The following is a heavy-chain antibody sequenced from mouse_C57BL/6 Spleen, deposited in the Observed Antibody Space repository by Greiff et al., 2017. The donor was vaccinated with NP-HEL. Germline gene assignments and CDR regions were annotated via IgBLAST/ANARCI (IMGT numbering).Heavy chain of an antibody. V-gene: IGHV1-54*01. CDR2: INPGSGGT. D-gene: IGHD2-4*01. Sequence: VQLQQSGAELVRPGTSVKVSCKASGYAFTNYLIEWVKQRPGQGLEWIGVINPGSGGTNYNEKFKGKATLTADKSSSTAYMQLSSLTSEDSAVYFCARGGIYYDYGYAMDYWGQGTSVTVSS. CDR1: GYAFTNYL. J-gene: IGHJ4*01. CDR3: ARGGIYYDYGYAMDY.